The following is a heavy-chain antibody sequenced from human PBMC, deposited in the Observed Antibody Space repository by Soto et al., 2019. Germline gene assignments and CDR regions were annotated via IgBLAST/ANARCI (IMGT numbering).Heavy chain of an antibody. CDR2: IYYSGST. J-gene: IGHJ6*02. CDR1: GGSISSSRYY. Sequence: QLQLQESGPGLVKPSETLSLTCTVSGGSISSSRYYWGGIRQPPGKGLEWIGSIYYSGSTYYNPSLKSRVTISVDTPKNQYSLKLSSVTAADKAVDYCANYYYVSGWWGIDVWGQGTTVTVSS. D-gene: IGHD3-10*02. CDR3: ANYYYVSGWWGIDV. V-gene: IGHV4-39*01.